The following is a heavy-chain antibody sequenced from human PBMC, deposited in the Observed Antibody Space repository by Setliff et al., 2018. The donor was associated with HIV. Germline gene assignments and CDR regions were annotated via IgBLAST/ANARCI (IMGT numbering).Heavy chain of an antibody. Sequence: GASVKVSCKASGYTFTGYYMHWVRQAPGQGLEWMGRIIPNSGGTNYAQKFQGRVTMTRDTSISTAYMELSRLRSEDSAIYFCASGMRGGTAMGDAFDIWGQGTMVTVSS. CDR1: GYTFTGYY. CDR3: ASGMRGGTAMGDAFDI. J-gene: IGHJ3*02. CDR2: IIPNSGGT. V-gene: IGHV1-2*06. D-gene: IGHD5-18*01.